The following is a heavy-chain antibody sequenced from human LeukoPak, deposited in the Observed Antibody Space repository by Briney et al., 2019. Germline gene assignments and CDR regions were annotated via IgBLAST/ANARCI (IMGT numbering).Heavy chain of an antibody. CDR3: ARDRFDPSVVVAATCWFDP. J-gene: IGHJ5*02. V-gene: IGHV7-4-1*02. Sequence: ASVKVSCKASGYTFTSYAMNWVRQAPGQGLEWMGWINTNTGNPTYAQGFTGRFVFSLDTSVSTAYLQISSLKAEDTAVYYCARDRFDPSVVVAATCWFDPWGQGTLVTVSS. D-gene: IGHD2-15*01. CDR1: GYTFTSYA. CDR2: INTNTGNP.